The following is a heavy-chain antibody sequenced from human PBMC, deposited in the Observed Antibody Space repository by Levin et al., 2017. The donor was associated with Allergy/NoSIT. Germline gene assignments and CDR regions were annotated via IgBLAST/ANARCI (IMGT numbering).Heavy chain of an antibody. Sequence: GESLKISCAASGVTVSSSYMSWVRQAPGKGLEWVAVIYSGTIGGSTYYADSVQGRFTISRDNSKNTLYLEMNSLRAEDTALYYCARGGGATGAEVIRSAFDIWGQGTMVTVSS. D-gene: IGHD1-26*01. V-gene: IGHV3-53*01. J-gene: IGHJ3*02. CDR3: ARGGGATGAEVIRSAFDI. CDR1: GVTVSSSY. CDR2: IYSGTIGGST.